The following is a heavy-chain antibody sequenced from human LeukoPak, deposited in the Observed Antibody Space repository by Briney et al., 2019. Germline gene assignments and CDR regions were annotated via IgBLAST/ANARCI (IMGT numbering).Heavy chain of an antibody. Sequence: ASVKVSCKASGYTFTGYYMHWVRQAPGQGLEWMGWINPNSGGTNYAQKFQGRVTMTRDTSIGTAYMELSRLRSDDTAVYYCARESRSTSCLFDPWGQGTLVTVSS. V-gene: IGHV1-2*02. CDR3: ARESRSTSCLFDP. D-gene: IGHD2-2*01. CDR1: GYTFTGYY. J-gene: IGHJ5*02. CDR2: INPNSGGT.